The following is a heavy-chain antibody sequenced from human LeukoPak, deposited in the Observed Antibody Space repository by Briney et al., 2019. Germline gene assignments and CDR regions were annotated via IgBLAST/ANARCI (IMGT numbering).Heavy chain of an antibody. CDR2: ISDSGGST. D-gene: IGHD2-15*01. J-gene: IGHJ6*02. Sequence: GESLRLSCSASGFPFSSYAMHSVRQAPGKGLEYVSAISDSGGSTYYADSVKGRFTISRDNSKNTLYLQMSSLRAEDTAVYFCVRGYSFGPYGMEVWGQGTTVTVSS. CDR3: VRGYSFGPYGMEV. V-gene: IGHV3-64D*09. CDR1: GFPFSSYA.